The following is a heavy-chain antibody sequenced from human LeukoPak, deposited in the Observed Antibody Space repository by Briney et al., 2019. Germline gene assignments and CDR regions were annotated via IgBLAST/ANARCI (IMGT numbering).Heavy chain of an antibody. J-gene: IGHJ4*02. D-gene: IGHD6-13*01. V-gene: IGHV1-46*01. Sequence: ASVKVPCKASGYTFTSYYMHWVRQAPGQGLEWMGIINPSGGSTSYAQKFQGRVTMTRDTSTSTVYMELSSLRSEDTAVYYCARDQMISSSWYSGLDYWGQGTLVTVSS. CDR3: ARDQMISSSWYSGLDY. CDR2: INPSGGST. CDR1: GYTFTSYY.